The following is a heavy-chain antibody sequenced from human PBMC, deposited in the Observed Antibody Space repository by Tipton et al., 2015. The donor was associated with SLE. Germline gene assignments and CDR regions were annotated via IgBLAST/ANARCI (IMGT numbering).Heavy chain of an antibody. V-gene: IGHV4-59*12. J-gene: IGHJ4*02. CDR1: GGSISSYY. D-gene: IGHD2-8*01. Sequence: TLSLTCTVSGGSISSYYWSWIRQPPGKGLEWIGSSLYSGNLYHNPSLKSRVTISIDTSKNHFSLRLTSVTAADTAVYYCVRLRSKVLIDYWGQGTLVTVSS. CDR3: VRLRSKVLIDY. CDR2: SLYSGNL.